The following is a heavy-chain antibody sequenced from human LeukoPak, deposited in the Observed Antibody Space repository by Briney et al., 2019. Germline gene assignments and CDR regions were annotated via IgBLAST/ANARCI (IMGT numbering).Heavy chain of an antibody. Sequence: GGSLRLSCAASGFNFKNYGMHWVRQAPGKGLEWVTFIRHDGSAKYYADSVKGRFTISRDNSKNTVYLQMNSLRADDTAAYYCTKTEYSETYCDYWGQGTLVTVSS. V-gene: IGHV3-30*02. CDR1: GFNFKNYG. J-gene: IGHJ4*02. D-gene: IGHD1-26*01. CDR2: IRHDGSAK. CDR3: TKTEYSETYCDY.